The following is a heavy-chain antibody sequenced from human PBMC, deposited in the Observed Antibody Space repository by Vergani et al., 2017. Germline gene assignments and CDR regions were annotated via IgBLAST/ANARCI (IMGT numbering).Heavy chain of an antibody. D-gene: IGHD2-2*01. J-gene: IGHJ6*02. Sequence: QVQLVQSGAEVKKPGASVKVSCKASGYPFTSYYMHWVRQAPGQGLEWMGIINPSGGSTSYAQKFQGRVTMTRDTSTSTVYMELSSLRADDTAVYYCARQDIVVVPAASYYYGMDVWGQGTTVTVSS. CDR1: GYPFTSYY. CDR2: INPSGGST. V-gene: IGHV1-46*03. CDR3: ARQDIVVVPAASYYYGMDV.